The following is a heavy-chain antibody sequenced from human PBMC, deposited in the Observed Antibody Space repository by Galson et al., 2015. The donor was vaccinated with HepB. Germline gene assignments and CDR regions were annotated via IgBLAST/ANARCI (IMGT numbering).Heavy chain of an antibody. Sequence: SLRLSCAASGFTFSSYGMHWVRQAPGKGLEWVAVISYDGSNKYYADSVKGRFTISRDNSKNTLYLQMNSLRAEDTAVYYCAKGGYCSSTSCQGYFDLWGRGTLVTVSS. V-gene: IGHV3-30*18. J-gene: IGHJ2*01. CDR2: ISYDGSNK. CDR1: GFTFSSYG. D-gene: IGHD2-2*01. CDR3: AKGGYCSSTSCQGYFDL.